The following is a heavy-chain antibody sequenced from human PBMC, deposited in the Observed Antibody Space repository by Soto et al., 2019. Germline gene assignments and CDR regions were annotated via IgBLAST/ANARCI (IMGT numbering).Heavy chain of an antibody. V-gene: IGHV4-59*08. J-gene: IGHJ4*02. CDR1: GGSISSYY. D-gene: IGHD1-26*01. CDR3: ARRWGAAFDY. Sequence: QVQLQESGPGLVKPSETLSLTCTVSGGSISSYYWSWIRQPPGKGLEWIGYIYYSGSTNYNPSLKSRVTTSVDTPNNQFSLKLSSVTAADTAVYYCARRWGAAFDYWGQGTLVTVSS. CDR2: IYYSGST.